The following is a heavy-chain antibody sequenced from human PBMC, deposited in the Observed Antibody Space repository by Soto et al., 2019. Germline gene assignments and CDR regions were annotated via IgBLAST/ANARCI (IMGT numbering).Heavy chain of an antibody. CDR3: ARMSGTYYVPDY. J-gene: IGHJ4*02. V-gene: IGHV4-31*03. Sequence: QVQLQESGPRLVEASQTLSLTCTVSNASITSSGYYWNWVRQPPGKRLEWIGYIYHSGSTFYSLSLQRRVTMSVDTSKNQFSLTLRSVTAADTAVYHCARMSGTYYVPDYWGQGTLVTVSS. CDR2: IYHSGST. CDR1: NASITSSGYY. D-gene: IGHD1-26*01.